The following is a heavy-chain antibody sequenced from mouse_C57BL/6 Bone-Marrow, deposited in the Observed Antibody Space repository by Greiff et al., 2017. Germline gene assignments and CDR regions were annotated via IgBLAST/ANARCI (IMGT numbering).Heavy chain of an antibody. V-gene: IGHV5-17*01. CDR2: ISSGSSTI. CDR1: GFTFSDYG. Sequence: EVKLMESGGGLVKPGGSLKLSCAASGFTFSDYGMHWVRQAPEKGLEWVAYISSGSSTIYYADTVKGRFTISRDNAKNTLFLQMTSLRSEDTAMYYCAMPVFDYWGQGTTLTVSS. CDR3: AMPVFDY. J-gene: IGHJ2*01.